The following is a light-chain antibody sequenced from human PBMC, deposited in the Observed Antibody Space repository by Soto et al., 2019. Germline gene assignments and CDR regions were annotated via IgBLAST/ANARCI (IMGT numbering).Light chain of an antibody. J-gene: IGLJ1*01. CDR1: ISDVGGYNY. Sequence: QSVLTQRASLSVSPGQSITISCTGTISDVGGYNYVSWYQQHPGKAPKLMIYEVSNRPSGVSNRFSGSKSGNTASLTISGLQAEDEADYYCSSYTSSSTTHYVFGTGTKVTV. V-gene: IGLV2-14*01. CDR3: SSYTSSSTTHYV. CDR2: EVS.